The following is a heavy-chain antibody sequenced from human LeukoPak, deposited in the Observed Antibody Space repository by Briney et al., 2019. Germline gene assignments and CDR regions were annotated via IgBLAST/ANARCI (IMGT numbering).Heavy chain of an antibody. J-gene: IGHJ4*02. D-gene: IGHD3-16*02. CDR2: ISPYTGDT. CDR1: GYTFSNYG. V-gene: IGHV1-18*04. CDR3: ARDQYDSVWGSYRPYFDF. Sequence: ASVKVPCKASGYTFSNYGISWVRQAPGQGLEWMGSISPYTGDTKYAERLQDRVIMTTDTSTRTAYMELRSLTSDDTAVFYCARDQYDSVWGSYRPYFDFWGQGTLVTVSS.